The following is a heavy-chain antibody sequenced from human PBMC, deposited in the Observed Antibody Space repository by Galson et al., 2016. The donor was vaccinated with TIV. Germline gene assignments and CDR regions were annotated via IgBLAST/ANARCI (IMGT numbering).Heavy chain of an antibody. D-gene: IGHD2-8*02. CDR2: IYWDDDK. CDR3: AHCNSQAWESHDIGTGGEEACDI. V-gene: IGHV2-5*02. J-gene: IGHJ3*02. CDR1: GFSLSTSGVG. Sequence: PALVKLTQTLTLTCTFSGFSLSTSGVGVGWIRQPPGKALEWLALIYWDDDKRYSPSLKSRLTITKDTSKNHVVLTMTNMDPVDTATYYCAHCNSQAWESHDIGTGGEEACDIWGQGTRVTVSS.